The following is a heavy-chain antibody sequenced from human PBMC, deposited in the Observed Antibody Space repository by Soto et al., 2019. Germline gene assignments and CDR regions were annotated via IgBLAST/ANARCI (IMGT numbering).Heavy chain of an antibody. D-gene: IGHD1-20*01. V-gene: IGHV1-69*06. CDR1: GGTFSSYA. Sequence: SVKVSCKASGGTFSSYAISWVRQAPGQGLEWMGGIIPIFGTANYAQKFQGRVTITADKSTSTAYMELSSLRSEDTAVYYCARGRITGTDFDYWGQGTLVTVSS. CDR2: IIPIFGTA. J-gene: IGHJ4*02. CDR3: ARGRITGTDFDY.